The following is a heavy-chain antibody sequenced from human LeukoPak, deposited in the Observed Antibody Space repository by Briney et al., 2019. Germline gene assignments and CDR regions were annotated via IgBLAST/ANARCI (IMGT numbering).Heavy chain of an antibody. CDR3: ATDLGSSWIY. CDR1: GYTFTGYY. Sequence: ASVKVSCKASGYTFTGYYLHWVRQAPGQGLEWMGWINPNSGGTNYAQKFQSRVTMTRDTSISTAYMELSRLSSDDTAVYYCATDLGSSWIYWGQGTLVTVSS. J-gene: IGHJ4*01. D-gene: IGHD6-13*01. CDR2: INPNSGGT. V-gene: IGHV1-2*02.